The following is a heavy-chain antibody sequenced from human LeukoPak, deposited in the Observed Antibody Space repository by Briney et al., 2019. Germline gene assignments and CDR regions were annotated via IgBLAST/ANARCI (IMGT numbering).Heavy chain of an antibody. J-gene: IGHJ4*02. CDR1: GGSISSSSFY. V-gene: IGHV4-39*01. CDR2: IYNSGST. D-gene: IGHD5-12*01. CDR3: ARHILGYSGYDLGGHFDY. Sequence: PSETLSLTCTVSGGSISSSSFYWGWIRQPPGKGLEWIGSIYNSGSTYYNPSLKSRVTISVDTSKNQFSLKLSSVTAADTAVYYCARHILGYSGYDLGGHFDYWGQGTLVTVSS.